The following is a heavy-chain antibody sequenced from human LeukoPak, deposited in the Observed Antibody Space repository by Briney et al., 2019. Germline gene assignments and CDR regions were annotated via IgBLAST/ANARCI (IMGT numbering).Heavy chain of an antibody. J-gene: IGHJ4*02. CDR3: AREDLTIFGVVIDY. CDR2: IYYSGST. CDR1: GGSISSYH. D-gene: IGHD3-3*01. Sequence: SETLSLTCTVSGGSISSYHWSWIRQPPGKGLEWLGYIYYSGSTNYNPSLKSRVTISVDTSKNQFSLKLSSVTAADTAVYYCAREDLTIFGVVIDYWGQGTLVTVSS. V-gene: IGHV4-59*01.